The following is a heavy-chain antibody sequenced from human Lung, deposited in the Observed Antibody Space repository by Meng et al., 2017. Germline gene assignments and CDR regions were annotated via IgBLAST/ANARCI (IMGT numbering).Heavy chain of an antibody. J-gene: IGHJ4*02. V-gene: IGHV1-2*06. D-gene: IGHD6-19*01. Sequence: QAQLVQSGAEVKKPGASMKVSCKASGYTFIDYYMHWVRQAPGQGLEWMGRINPNSGGADYAQKFQGRVTMTRDKSISTAYMELTRLRSDDTAVYYCAREQQWLVQDFDSWGQGTLVTVSS. CDR3: AREQQWLVQDFDS. CDR2: INPNSGGA. CDR1: GYTFIDYY.